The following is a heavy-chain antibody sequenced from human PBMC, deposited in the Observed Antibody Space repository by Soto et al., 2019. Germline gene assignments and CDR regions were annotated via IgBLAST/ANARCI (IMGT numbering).Heavy chain of an antibody. CDR2: INAGSGNT. CDR1: GYTFSAYT. CDR3: ARDTDTLGPRANDALDI. Sequence: ASVKVSCKATGYTFSAYTMNWVRQAPGQSLEWMGWINAGSGNTKYSQNFQGRVSITRDTSASTVYMELTGLTSEDTAVYYCARDTDTLGPRANDALDIWGQGKMVTV. D-gene: IGHD5-18*01. J-gene: IGHJ3*02. V-gene: IGHV1-3*01.